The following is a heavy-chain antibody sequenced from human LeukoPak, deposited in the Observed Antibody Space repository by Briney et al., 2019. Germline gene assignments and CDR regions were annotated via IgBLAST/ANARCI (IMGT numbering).Heavy chain of an antibody. Sequence: SETLSLTCTVSGGSISSSSDYWGWIRQPPGKGLEWIGSIYYSGSTYYNPSLKSRVTISVDTSKNQFSLKLSSVTAADTAVYYCAREGYSSSLDYWGQGTLVTVSS. D-gene: IGHD6-6*01. CDR3: AREGYSSSLDY. CDR1: GGSISSSSDY. J-gene: IGHJ4*02. CDR2: IYYSGST. V-gene: IGHV4-39*07.